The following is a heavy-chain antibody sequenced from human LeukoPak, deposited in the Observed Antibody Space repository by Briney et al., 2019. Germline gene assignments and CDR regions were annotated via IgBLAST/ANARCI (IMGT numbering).Heavy chain of an antibody. D-gene: IGHD2-2*01. CDR3: ARAGGDIVVVPAALGWFDP. CDR1: GGSISSGSYY. V-gene: IGHV4-61*02. Sequence: SETLSLTCTVSGGSISSGSYYWSWIRQPAGKGLEWIGRIYTSGSTNYNPSLKSRVTISVDTSKNQFSLKLSSVTAADTAVYYCARAGGDIVVVPAALGWFDPWGQGTLVTVSS. CDR2: IYTSGST. J-gene: IGHJ5*02.